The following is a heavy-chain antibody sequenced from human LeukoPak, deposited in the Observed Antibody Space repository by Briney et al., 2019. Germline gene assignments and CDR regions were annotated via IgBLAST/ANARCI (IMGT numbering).Heavy chain of an antibody. CDR3: ARAHYYGSGLYYYYYMDV. CDR2: IIPSGGST. Sequence: ASVKVSCKASGGTFSSYAISWVRQAPGQGLEWMGGIIPSGGSTSYAQKFQGRVTMTRDMSTSTVYMELSSLRSEDTAVYYCARAHYYGSGLYYYYYMDVWGKGTTVTVSS. D-gene: IGHD3-10*01. CDR1: GGTFSSYA. V-gene: IGHV1-46*01. J-gene: IGHJ6*03.